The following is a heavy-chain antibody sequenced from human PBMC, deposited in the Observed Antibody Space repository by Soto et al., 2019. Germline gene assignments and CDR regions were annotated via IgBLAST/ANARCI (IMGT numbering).Heavy chain of an antibody. CDR1: GFTFSNAW. D-gene: IGHD5-12*01. J-gene: IGHJ4*02. V-gene: IGHV3-15*01. Sequence: GGSLRLSCAASGFTFSNAWMSWVRQAPGKGLEWVGRIKSKTDGGTTDYAAPVKGRFTISRDDSKNTLYLQMNSLKTEDTAVYYCTTEGVATTNFPLYYFDYWGQGTLVTVSS. CDR3: TTEGVATTNFPLYYFDY. CDR2: IKSKTDGGTT.